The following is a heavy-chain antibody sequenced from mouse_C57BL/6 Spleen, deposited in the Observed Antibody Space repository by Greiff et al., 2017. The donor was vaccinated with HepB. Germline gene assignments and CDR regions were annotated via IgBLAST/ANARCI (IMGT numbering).Heavy chain of an antibody. CDR2: IYPGDGDT. Sequence: VQLQQSGPELVKPGASVKISCKASGYAFSSSWMNWVKQRPGKGLEWIGRIYPGDGDTNYNGKFKGKATLTADKSSSTAYMQLSSLTSEDSAVYFCARSHLFGFDYGGQGTTLTVSS. D-gene: IGHD1-1*01. V-gene: IGHV1-82*01. CDR1: GYAFSSSW. J-gene: IGHJ2*01. CDR3: ARSHLFGFDY.